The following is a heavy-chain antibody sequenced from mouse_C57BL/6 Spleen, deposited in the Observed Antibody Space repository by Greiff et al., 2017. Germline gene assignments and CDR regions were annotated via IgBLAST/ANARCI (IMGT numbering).Heavy chain of an antibody. CDR1: GFTFSSYA. CDR3: TRAGYGSSLFAY. J-gene: IGHJ3*01. Sequence: DVMLVESGEGLVKPGGSLKLSCAASGFTFSSYAMSWVRQTPEKRLEWVAYISSGGDYIYYADTVKGRFTISRDNARNTLYLQMSSLKSEDTAMYYCTRAGYGSSLFAYWGQGTLVTVSA. V-gene: IGHV5-9-1*02. D-gene: IGHD1-1*01. CDR2: ISSGGDYI.